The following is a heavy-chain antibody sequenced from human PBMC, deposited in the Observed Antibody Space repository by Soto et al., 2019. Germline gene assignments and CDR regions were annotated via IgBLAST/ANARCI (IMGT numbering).Heavy chain of an antibody. D-gene: IGHD1-7*01. Sequence: QVPLVESGGGVVQPGKSLRLSCVASGFILRGYGMHWVRQAPGKGLEWVAVIWHDGLNSYYSDSVKGRFTISRDNSKNMVYLQMNSLRVDDTAVYFCARGELLVDYWGLGTLVTVSS. J-gene: IGHJ4*02. V-gene: IGHV3-33*01. CDR1: GFILRGYG. CDR2: IWHDGLNS. CDR3: ARGELLVDY.